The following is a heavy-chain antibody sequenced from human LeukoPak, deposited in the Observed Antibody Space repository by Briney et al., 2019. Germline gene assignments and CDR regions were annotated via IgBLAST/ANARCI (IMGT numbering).Heavy chain of an antibody. Sequence: GESLKISCKGSGYRFTSYWIGWVRQMPGKGLEWTGIIYPGDSDTRYSPSFQGQVTISADKSISTAFLQWSSLKAWDTAMYYCARHVLSGGSYYLDYWGQGTLVTVSS. J-gene: IGHJ4*02. CDR3: ARHVLSGGSYYLDY. CDR1: GYRFTSYW. CDR2: IYPGDSDT. V-gene: IGHV5-51*01. D-gene: IGHD1-26*01.